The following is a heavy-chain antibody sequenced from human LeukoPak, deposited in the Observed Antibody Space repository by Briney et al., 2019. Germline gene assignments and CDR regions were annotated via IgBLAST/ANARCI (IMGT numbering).Heavy chain of an antibody. CDR3: ARVSRTYSSGWYPWYFDY. Sequence: RASETLSLTCAVYGGSFSGYYWNWIRQPPGKGLEWIGEINHSGSINYNPSLKSRVTISVDTSKNQFSLKLSSVTAADTAVYYCARVSRTYSSGWYPWYFDYWGQGTLVTVSS. CDR1: GGSFSGYY. J-gene: IGHJ4*02. V-gene: IGHV4-34*01. CDR2: INHSGSI. D-gene: IGHD6-19*01.